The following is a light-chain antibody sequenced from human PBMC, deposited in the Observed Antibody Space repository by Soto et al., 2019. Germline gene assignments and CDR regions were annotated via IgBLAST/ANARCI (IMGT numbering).Light chain of an antibody. Sequence: QSATTQPPSASGSPGQSVTISCTGTKNDIGVYDFVSWYQHHPGKAPRLIIYEVVQRPSGVPDRFSGSKSGNTASLTVSGLQSADEGDYFCKSYAGINTYVFGSGTKLTVL. CDR1: KNDIGVYDF. V-gene: IGLV2-8*01. CDR2: EVV. J-gene: IGLJ1*01. CDR3: KSYAGINTYV.